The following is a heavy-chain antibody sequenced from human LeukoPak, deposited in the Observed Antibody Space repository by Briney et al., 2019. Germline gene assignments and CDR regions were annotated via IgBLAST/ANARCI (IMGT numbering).Heavy chain of an antibody. D-gene: IGHD6-19*01. CDR3: ARDPDDSGFIAVAGAYNWFDP. CDR2: ISAYSGNT. CDR1: GYTFTSYG. J-gene: IGHJ5*02. Sequence: GASVTVSCKASGYTFTSYGISWVRQAPGQGLEWMGWISAYSGNTNYAQKLQGRVTMTTDTSTSTAYMELRSLRSDDTAVYYCARDPDDSGFIAVAGAYNWFDPWGQGTLVTVSS. V-gene: IGHV1-18*01.